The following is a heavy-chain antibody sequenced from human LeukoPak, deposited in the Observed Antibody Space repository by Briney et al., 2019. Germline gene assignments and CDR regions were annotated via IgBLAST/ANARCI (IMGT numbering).Heavy chain of an antibody. Sequence: SETLSLTCAVYGGSFSGYYWSWIRQPPGKGLEWIGEINHSGSTNYNPSLKSRVTISVDTSKNQFSLKLSSVTAADTAVYYCARANGSGSYRVRPWYFDLWGRGTLVTVSS. CDR1: GGSFSGYY. CDR2: INHSGST. D-gene: IGHD3-10*01. V-gene: IGHV4-34*01. CDR3: ARANGSGSYRVRPWYFDL. J-gene: IGHJ2*01.